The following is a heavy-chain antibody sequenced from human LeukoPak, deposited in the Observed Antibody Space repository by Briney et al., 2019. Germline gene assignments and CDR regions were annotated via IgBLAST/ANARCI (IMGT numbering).Heavy chain of an antibody. J-gene: IGHJ6*03. V-gene: IGHV4-34*01. CDR2: INHSGST. D-gene: IGHD5-24*01. CDR1: GGSFSGYY. CDR3: ARVRRWLQPSVYYYYYMDV. Sequence: SETLSPTCAVYGGSFSGYYWSWIRQPPGKGLEWIGEINHSGSTNYNPSLKSRVTISVDTSKNQFSLKLSSVTAADTAVYYCARVRRWLQPSVYYYYYMDVWGKGTTVTVSS.